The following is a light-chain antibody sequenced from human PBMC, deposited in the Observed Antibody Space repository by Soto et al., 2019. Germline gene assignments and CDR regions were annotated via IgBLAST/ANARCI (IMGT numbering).Light chain of an antibody. CDR3: QQYTSAPLT. CDR2: GAS. J-gene: IGKJ1*01. V-gene: IGKV3-20*01. CDR1: QSVSSGY. Sequence: EIVLTQSPGTLSLSPGDRATLSCRASQSVSSGYLSWYQQKPGQAPRLLIYGASNRLPGTPDRFSGSGSGTDFTLTINRLEPEDFAVYYCQQYTSAPLTFGQGTKVDIK.